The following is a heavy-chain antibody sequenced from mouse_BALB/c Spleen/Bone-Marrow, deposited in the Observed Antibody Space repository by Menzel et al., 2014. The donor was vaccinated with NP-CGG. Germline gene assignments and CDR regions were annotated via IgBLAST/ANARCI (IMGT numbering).Heavy chain of an antibody. CDR3: ARDRGLTYFDY. CDR1: GFTFTDYY. J-gene: IGHJ2*01. CDR2: IRNKANGYTT. D-gene: IGHD2-4*01. Sequence: EVMLVESGGGLVQPGGSLRLSCTTSGFTFTDYYMSWVRQPPGKALEWLGFIRNKANGYTTEYSASVKGRFTISRDNSQSILYLQMNTLRAEDSATYYCARDRGLTYFDYWGQGTTLTVPS. V-gene: IGHV7-3*02.